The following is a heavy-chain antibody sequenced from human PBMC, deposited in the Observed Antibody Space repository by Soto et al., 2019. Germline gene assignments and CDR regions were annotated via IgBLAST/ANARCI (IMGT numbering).Heavy chain of an antibody. D-gene: IGHD3-16*01. CDR1: GGSISSYY. CDR2: IYYSGST. CDR3: ASVLVDGGMGVFAFDI. V-gene: IGHV4-59*01. J-gene: IGHJ3*02. Sequence: PSETLSLTCTVSGGSISSYYWSWIRQPPGKGLEWIGYIYYSGSTNYNPSLKSRVTISVDTSKNQFSLKLSSVTAADTAVYYCASVLVDGGMGVFAFDIWGQGTMVTVS.